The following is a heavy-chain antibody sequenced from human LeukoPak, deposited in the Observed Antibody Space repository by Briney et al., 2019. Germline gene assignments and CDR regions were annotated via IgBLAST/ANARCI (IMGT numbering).Heavy chain of an antibody. CDR3: ATQTRGYSYGYGRGYYYYMDV. V-gene: IGHV5-51*01. D-gene: IGHD5-18*01. Sequence: GESLKISCKGSGYSFTSYWIGWVRQMPGKGLEWMGIIYPGDSDTRYSPSFQGQVTISADKSISTAYLQWSSLKASDTAMYYCATQTRGYSYGYGRGYYYYMDVWGKGTTVTVSS. CDR1: GYSFTSYW. J-gene: IGHJ6*03. CDR2: IYPGDSDT.